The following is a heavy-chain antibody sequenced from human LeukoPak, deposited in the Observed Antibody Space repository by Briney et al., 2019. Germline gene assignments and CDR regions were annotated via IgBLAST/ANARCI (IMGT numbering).Heavy chain of an antibody. Sequence: SQTLSLTCTVSGGSISSGGYYWSWIRQPPGRGLEWIGYIYYSGSTNYNPSLKSRVTISVDTSKNQFSLKLTSVTAADTAVYYCAREYDILSNYDAFDIWGQGTMVTVSS. V-gene: IGHV4-61*08. D-gene: IGHD3-9*01. CDR3: AREYDILSNYDAFDI. J-gene: IGHJ3*02. CDR2: IYYSGST. CDR1: GGSISSGGYY.